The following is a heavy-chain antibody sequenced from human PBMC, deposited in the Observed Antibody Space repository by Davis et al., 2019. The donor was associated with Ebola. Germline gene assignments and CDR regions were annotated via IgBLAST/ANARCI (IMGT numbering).Heavy chain of an antibody. J-gene: IGHJ2*01. CDR1: GFTFSSYA. CDR3: AKVGTMMTPGQQDYWYFDL. CDR2: ISGSGGST. Sequence: GESLKISCAASGFTFSSYAMSWVRQAPGKGLEWVSAISGSGGSTYYADSVKGRFTISRDNPKNTLYLQMNSLRVEDTAIYYCAKVGTMMTPGQQDYWYFDLWGRGTLVTVSS. V-gene: IGHV3-23*01. D-gene: IGHD3-22*01.